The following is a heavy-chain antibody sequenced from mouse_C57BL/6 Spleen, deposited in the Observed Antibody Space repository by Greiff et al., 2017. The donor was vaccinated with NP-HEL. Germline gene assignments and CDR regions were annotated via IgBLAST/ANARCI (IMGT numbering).Heavy chain of an antibody. Sequence: QVQLQQPGAELVMPGASVKLSCKASGYTFTSYWMHWVKQRPGQGLEWIGEIDPSDSYTNYNQKFKGKSTLTVDKSSSTAYMQLSSLTSEDSAVYYCARSLVVATRGWDFDVWGTGTTVTVSS. V-gene: IGHV1-69*01. CDR2: IDPSDSYT. CDR1: GYTFTSYW. J-gene: IGHJ1*03. D-gene: IGHD1-1*01. CDR3: ARSLVVATRGWDFDV.